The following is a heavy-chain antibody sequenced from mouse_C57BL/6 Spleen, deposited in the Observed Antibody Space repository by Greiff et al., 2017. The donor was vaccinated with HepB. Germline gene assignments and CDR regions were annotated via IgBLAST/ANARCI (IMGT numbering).Heavy chain of an antibody. D-gene: IGHD2-4*01. Sequence: VHVKQSGAELVKPGASVKLSCTASGFNIKDYYMHWVKQRTEQGLEWIGRIDPEDGETKYAPKFQGKATLTVDTSSSTAYMQLSSLTSEDSAVYYCARRGLRQGDFAYWGQGTLVTVSA. J-gene: IGHJ3*01. CDR1: GFNIKDYY. CDR2: IDPEDGET. CDR3: ARRGLRQGDFAY. V-gene: IGHV14-2*01.